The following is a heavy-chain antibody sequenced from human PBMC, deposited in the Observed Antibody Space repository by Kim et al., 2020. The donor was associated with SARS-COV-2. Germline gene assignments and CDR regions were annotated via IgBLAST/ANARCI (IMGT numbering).Heavy chain of an antibody. J-gene: IGHJ6*02. CDR3: ARGGFPVHYYGMDV. V-gene: IGHV1-69*01. D-gene: IGHD1-26*01. Sequence: QKFQGRVTITADESTTTAYMELSSLRSEDTAVYYCARGGFPVHYYGMDVWGQGTTVTVSS.